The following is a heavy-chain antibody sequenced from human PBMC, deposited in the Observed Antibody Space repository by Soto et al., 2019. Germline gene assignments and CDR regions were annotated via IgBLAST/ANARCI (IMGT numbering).Heavy chain of an antibody. Sequence: SETLSLTCTVSGGSISSYYWSWIRQPPGKGLEWIGYIYYSGSTNYNPSLKSRVTISVDTSKNQFSLKLSSVTAADTAVYYCARGYDFWSGYYPGWFDPWGQGTLVTV. D-gene: IGHD3-3*01. J-gene: IGHJ5*02. CDR3: ARGYDFWSGYYPGWFDP. CDR2: IYYSGST. V-gene: IGHV4-59*01. CDR1: GGSISSYY.